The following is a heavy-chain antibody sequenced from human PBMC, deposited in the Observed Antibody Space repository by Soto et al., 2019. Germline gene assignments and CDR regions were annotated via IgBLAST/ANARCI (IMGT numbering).Heavy chain of an antibody. Sequence: EVQLVESGGGLVKPGGSLRLSCASSGCTFSSYTMTWVRQAPGKGLEWVSSISTFSSYIYYSDSVKGRFSMSRDNANHSLYLQMDSLRAEDTAVYYCARETPELLVGTATFWGQGTLVTVSS. D-gene: IGHD1-26*01. J-gene: IGHJ4*02. CDR2: ISTFSSYI. V-gene: IGHV3-21*01. CDR3: ARETPELLVGTATF. CDR1: GCTFSSYT.